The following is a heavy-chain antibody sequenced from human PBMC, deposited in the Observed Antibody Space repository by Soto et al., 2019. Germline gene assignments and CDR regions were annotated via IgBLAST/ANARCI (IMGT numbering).Heavy chain of an antibody. CDR1: VGIVSSNSAA. V-gene: IGHV6-1*01. Sequence: PSQTLSLTCAIAVGIVSSNSAAWNWIRQSPSRGLEWLGRTYYRSKWYNDYAVSGKSRITINPDTSKNQFSLQLNSVTPEDTDVYYCARPQELSYCYYGMDVLGKGTRVPVSP. D-gene: IGHD1-26*01. CDR2: TYYRSKWYN. J-gene: IGHJ6*04. CDR3: ARPQELSYCYYGMDV.